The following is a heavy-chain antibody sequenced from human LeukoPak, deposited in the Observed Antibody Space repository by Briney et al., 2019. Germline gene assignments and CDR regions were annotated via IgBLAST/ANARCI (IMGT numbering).Heavy chain of an antibody. CDR3: ARDYDFWSGYYYY. V-gene: IGHV3-21*01. CDR1: GVTFCGDP. D-gene: IGHD3-3*01. CDR2: ISSSSSYI. Sequence: RGSLRLSCAHSGVTFCGDPIHWGPQAPGERLGWGSSISSSSSYIYYADSVKGRSTISRDNAKNSLYLQMTSLRAEDTAVYYCARDYDFWSGYYYYWGQGTLVTVSS. J-gene: IGHJ4*02.